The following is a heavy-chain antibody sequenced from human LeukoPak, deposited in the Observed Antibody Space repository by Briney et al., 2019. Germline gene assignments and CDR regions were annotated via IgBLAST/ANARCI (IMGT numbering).Heavy chain of an antibody. CDR1: GFTVSGNY. CDR3: AREMNSGWDNSYYYMDV. CDR2: IYSGRST. V-gene: IGHV3-53*01. Sequence: GGSLRLSCAASGFTVSGNYMNWVRQAPGKGLEWVSVIYSGRSTYYADSVKGRFTISRDNSKNTLYLQMNSLRAEDTAVYYCAREMNSGWDNSYYYMDVWGKGTTVTISS. D-gene: IGHD6-19*01. J-gene: IGHJ6*03.